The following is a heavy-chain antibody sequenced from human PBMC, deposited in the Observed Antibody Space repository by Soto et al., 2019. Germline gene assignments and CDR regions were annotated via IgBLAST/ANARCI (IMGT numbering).Heavy chain of an antibody. V-gene: IGHV4-34*01. J-gene: IGHJ5*02. CDR1: GGSFSGYY. CDR3: ARSGMRGFDP. Sequence: QVQLQQWGAGLLKPSETLSLTCAVYGGSFSGYYWSWIGQPPGKGLEWIGEINHSGSTNYNPSLKCRVTISVDTSKNQFSLKLSSVTAADTAVYYCARSGMRGFDPWGQGTLVTVSS. CDR2: INHSGST. D-gene: IGHD1-26*01.